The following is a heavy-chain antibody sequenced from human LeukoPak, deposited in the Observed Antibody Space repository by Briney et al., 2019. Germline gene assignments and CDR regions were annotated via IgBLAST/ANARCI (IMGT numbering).Heavy chain of an antibody. D-gene: IGHD3-22*01. CDR2: IWDDGSNK. CDR1: GFTFSSYG. Sequence: GGSLRLSCAASGFTFSSYGMHWVRQAPGKGLEWVAVIWDDGSNKYYVDSVQGRFTITRDIPKNTLYLQMSSLRAEDTSVYYCARGDYYDSSGYYFPDAFDIWGQGTMVTVSS. CDR3: ARGDYYDSSGYYFPDAFDI. V-gene: IGHV3-33*01. J-gene: IGHJ3*02.